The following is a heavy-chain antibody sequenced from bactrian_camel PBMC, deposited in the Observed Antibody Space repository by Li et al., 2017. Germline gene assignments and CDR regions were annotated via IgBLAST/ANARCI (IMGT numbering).Heavy chain of an antibody. CDR1: GYIYTRIC. CDR2: IARDGSV. CDR3: AADRSMTADQSLRTHFQFGS. V-gene: IGHV3S53*01. Sequence: HVQLVESGGGAVQTGGSLRLSCAASGYIYTRICMAWFRQAPGQEREEVATIARDGSVTYADSVKGRFTISKDNAKNTLYLQMNRLKPEDTATYYCAADRSMTADQSLRTHFQFGSWAQGTQVTVS. J-gene: IGHJ4*01. D-gene: IGHD3*01.